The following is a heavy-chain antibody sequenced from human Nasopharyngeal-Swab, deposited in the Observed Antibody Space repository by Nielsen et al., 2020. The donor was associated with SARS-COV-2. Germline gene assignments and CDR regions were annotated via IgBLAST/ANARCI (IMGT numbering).Heavy chain of an antibody. Sequence: GESLKISCAASGFTFSNYGMHWVRQAPGKGLEWVAVIWYDGSNKYYADSVKGRFTISRDNSKNTLYLQMNSLRAEDTAVYYCARDWGGDYYGSGSYYPEDYWGQGTLVTVSS. CDR2: IWYDGSNK. V-gene: IGHV3-33*01. CDR1: GFTFSNYG. D-gene: IGHD3-10*01. CDR3: ARDWGGDYYGSGSYYPEDY. J-gene: IGHJ4*02.